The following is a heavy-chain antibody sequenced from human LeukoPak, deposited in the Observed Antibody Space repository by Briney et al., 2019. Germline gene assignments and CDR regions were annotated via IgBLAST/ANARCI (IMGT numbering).Heavy chain of an antibody. CDR3: ARRPESGTASAYNFYGMDV. CDR2: IKNDGSST. D-gene: IGHD1-7*01. V-gene: IGHV3-74*01. J-gene: IGHJ6*02. CDR1: GFTFNRYW. Sequence: PGGSLRLSCAASGFTFNRYWVHWVRQAPGKGLMWVARIKNDGSSTTYADSVKGRFTISRDNAKNTLYLQMNSLRAEDTAVYHCARRPESGTASAYNFYGMDVWGQGTTVTVSS.